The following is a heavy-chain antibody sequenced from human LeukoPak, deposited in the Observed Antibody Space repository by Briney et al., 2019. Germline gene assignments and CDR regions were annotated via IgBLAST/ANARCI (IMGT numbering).Heavy chain of an antibody. V-gene: IGHV4-39*01. J-gene: IGHJ4*02. CDR3: ARPGSSSGWYYFDY. CDR1: GGSISSSSYY. CDR2: IYYSEST. D-gene: IGHD6-19*01. Sequence: PSETLSLTCTASGGSISSSSYYWGWIRQPPGKGLEWIASIYYSESTFYNPSLKSRVTISVDTSKNQFSLKLSSVTAADTAVYYCARPGSSSGWYYFDYWGQGTLVTVSS.